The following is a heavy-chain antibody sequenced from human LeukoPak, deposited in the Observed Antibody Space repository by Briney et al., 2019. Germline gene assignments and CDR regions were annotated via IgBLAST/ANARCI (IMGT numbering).Heavy chain of an antibody. Sequence: SETLSLTCTVSGGSISSGGYYWSWIRQHPGKGLEWIGYIYYSGSTYYNPSLKSRVTISVDTSKNQFSLKLSSVTAADTAVYYCARSKLAYYYGSGSYSQRPYYFGYWGQGTLVTVSS. V-gene: IGHV4-31*03. CDR1: GGSISSGGYY. J-gene: IGHJ4*02. CDR3: ARSKLAYYYGSGSYSQRPYYFGY. CDR2: IYYSGST. D-gene: IGHD3-10*01.